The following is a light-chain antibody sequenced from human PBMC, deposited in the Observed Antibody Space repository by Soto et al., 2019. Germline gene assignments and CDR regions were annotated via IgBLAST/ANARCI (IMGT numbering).Light chain of an antibody. CDR2: AAS. CDR1: QSIGSK. Sequence: EVVVTQSPATLSVSPGDTAKLSCRASQSIGSKLGWYQQKPGQAPRLLIYAASTRATGIPARFSGSGSGTEFTLTISSLQSEDLAVYYCQQYDKWTLITFGQGTRLEIK. CDR3: QQYDKWTLIT. V-gene: IGKV3-15*01. J-gene: IGKJ5*01.